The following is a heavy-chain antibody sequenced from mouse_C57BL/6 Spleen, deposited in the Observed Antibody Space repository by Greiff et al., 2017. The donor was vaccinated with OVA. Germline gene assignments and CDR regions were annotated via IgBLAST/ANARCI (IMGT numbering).Heavy chain of an antibody. CDR2: IDPENGDT. CDR1: GFNITDDY. V-gene: IGHV14-4*01. Sequence: VQLQQSGAELVRPGASVKLSCTASGFNITDDYMHWVKQRPEQGLEWIGWIDPENGDTEYAPKFQGKATITADTSSNTAYLQLSSLTSEDTAVYYCTYGSSPWYFDVWGTGTTVTVSS. CDR3: TYGSSPWYFDV. J-gene: IGHJ1*03. D-gene: IGHD1-1*01.